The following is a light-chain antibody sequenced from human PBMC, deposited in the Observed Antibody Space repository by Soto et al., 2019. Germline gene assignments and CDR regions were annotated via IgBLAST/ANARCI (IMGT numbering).Light chain of an antibody. CDR1: SSDIGVYNY. J-gene: IGLJ1*01. CDR2: EVA. Sequence: QSALTQPASVSGSPGQSITISCTGTSSDIGVYNYVSLYQHHPGKAPKLMIFEVANRPSGVSNRLSGSKSGNTASLTISGLQAEDEADYYCSSYTSSSTLVFGSGTKLTVL. V-gene: IGLV2-14*01. CDR3: SSYTSSSTLV.